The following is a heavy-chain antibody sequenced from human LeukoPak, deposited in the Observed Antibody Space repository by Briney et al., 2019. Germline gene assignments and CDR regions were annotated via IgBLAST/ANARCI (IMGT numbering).Heavy chain of an antibody. D-gene: IGHD6-19*01. J-gene: IGHJ4*02. V-gene: IGHV4-39*01. Sequence: PSETLSPTCTVPGGSISSSSYYWGWIRQPPGKGLEWIGSIYYSGRTYYNPSLKSRVTTSVDTSKNQFSLKLSSVTAADTAVFYCARVGIGYSSGWYRVLWGQGTLVTVSS. CDR2: IYYSGRT. CDR3: ARVGIGYSSGWYRVL. CDR1: GGSISSSSYY.